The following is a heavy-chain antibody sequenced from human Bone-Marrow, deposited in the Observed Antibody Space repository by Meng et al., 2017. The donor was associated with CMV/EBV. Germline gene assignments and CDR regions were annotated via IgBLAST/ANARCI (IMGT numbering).Heavy chain of an antibody. J-gene: IGHJ4*02. CDR1: GFTFSDYY. CDR3: ARTRYSSSWYTFDY. D-gene: IGHD6-13*01. V-gene: IGHV3-11*04. Sequence: GEPLKISCAASGFTFSDYYMNWIRQAPGKGLEWISYISSDGDSDFYGKSVKGRFTISRDNAKNSIHLQMNSLRGEDTGVYYCARTRYSSSWYTFDYWGQGNLVTVSS. CDR2: ISSDGDSD.